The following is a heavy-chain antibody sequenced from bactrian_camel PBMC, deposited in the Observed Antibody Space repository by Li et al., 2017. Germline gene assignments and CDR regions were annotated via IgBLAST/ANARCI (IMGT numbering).Heavy chain of an antibody. J-gene: IGHJ4*01. CDR2: INVGGSKT. CDR1: GFTFSTYS. D-gene: IGHD2*01. Sequence: VQLVESGGGSVQPGGSLRLSCAASGFTFSTYSMSWVRQAPGKGLEWVSGINVGGSKTYYADSVKGRFTISRDNAKNTLYLQLNSLKTEDTAMYYCAQDASGSWMTGAYNYWGRGTQVTVS. CDR3: AQDASGSWMTGAYNY. V-gene: IGHV3S40*01.